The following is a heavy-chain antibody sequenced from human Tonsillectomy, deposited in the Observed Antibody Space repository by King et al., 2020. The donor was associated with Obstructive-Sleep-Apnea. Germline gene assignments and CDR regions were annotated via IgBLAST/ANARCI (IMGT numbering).Heavy chain of an antibody. CDR3: ARDVSSGWYYFDY. V-gene: IGHV3-66*01. CDR2: IYSGGST. D-gene: IGHD6-19*01. Sequence: VQLVESGGGLVQPGGSLRLSCAASGFTVRSNYMSWVRQAPGKGLEWVSFIYSGGSTYYADSVKGRFTISRDNSKNTLYLQMNSLRAEETAVYYCARDVSSGWYYFDYWGQGTLVTVSS. CDR1: GFTVRSNY. J-gene: IGHJ4*02.